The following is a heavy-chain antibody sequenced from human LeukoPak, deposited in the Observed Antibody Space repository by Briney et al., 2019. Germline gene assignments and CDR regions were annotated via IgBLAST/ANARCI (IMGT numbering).Heavy chain of an antibody. V-gene: IGHV4-61*02. CDR1: RGSISSGSYF. CDR3: AGAPECRGGMCYYFNY. J-gene: IGHJ4*02. Sequence: PSQTLSLTCAVSRGSISSGSYFWSWVRQPAGTGLEWLGRIYTTGTTIYNPSLRSRVTISRDTSKNQFSLKLTSVTAADTAVYYCAGAPECRGGMCYYFNYWGQGTLVTVST. CDR2: IYTTGTT. D-gene: IGHD2-15*01.